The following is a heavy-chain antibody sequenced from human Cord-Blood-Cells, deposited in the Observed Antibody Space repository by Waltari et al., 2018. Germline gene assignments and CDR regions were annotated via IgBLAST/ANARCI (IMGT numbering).Heavy chain of an antibody. CDR3: ARGAIVVVPAADAFDI. J-gene: IGHJ3*02. Sequence: QVQLPQSRDEVKKPGSSVKVSCKASGGTCSSYAISWGRQAPRTGLEWMGGIIPIFGTANYAQKFQGRVTITADESTSTAYMELSSLRSEDTAVYYCARGAIVVVPAADAFDIWGQGTMVTVSS. D-gene: IGHD2-2*01. CDR1: GGTCSSYA. CDR2: IIPIFGTA. V-gene: IGHV1-69*12.